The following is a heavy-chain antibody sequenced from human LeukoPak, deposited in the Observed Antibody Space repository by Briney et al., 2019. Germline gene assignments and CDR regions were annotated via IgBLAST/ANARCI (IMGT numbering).Heavy chain of an antibody. Sequence: PGGSLRLSCAASGFTFSSYWMHWVRQAPGKGLVWVSRINSDGSSTSYADSVEGRFTISRDNAKNSVYLQMNSLRVEDTAVYYCARYGLAGATYFDSWGQGTLVTVSS. D-gene: IGHD1-26*01. CDR1: GFTFSSYW. CDR3: ARYGLAGATYFDS. J-gene: IGHJ4*02. V-gene: IGHV3-74*01. CDR2: INSDGSST.